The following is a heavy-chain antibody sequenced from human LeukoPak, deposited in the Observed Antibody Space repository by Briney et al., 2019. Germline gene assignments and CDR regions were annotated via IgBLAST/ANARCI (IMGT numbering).Heavy chain of an antibody. CDR3: AAYYYDSSGYYFKDY. CDR2: INPNSGGT. CDR1: GYTFTGYY. V-gene: IGHV1-2*02. D-gene: IGHD3-22*01. Sequence: VASVKVSCKASGYTFTGYYMHWVRQAPGQGLEWMGWINPNSGGTNYAQKFQGRVTMTRDTSISTAYMELSRLRSDDTAVYYCAAYYYDSSGYYFKDYWGQGTLVTVSS. J-gene: IGHJ4*02.